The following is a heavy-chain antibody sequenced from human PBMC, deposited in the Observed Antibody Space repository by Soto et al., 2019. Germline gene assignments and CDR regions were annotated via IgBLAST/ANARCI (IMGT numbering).Heavy chain of an antibody. CDR3: AREGLGYCSSTSCQGLHYYYYGMDV. D-gene: IGHD2-2*01. V-gene: IGHV4-39*02. J-gene: IGHJ6*02. CDR2: IYYSGST. CDR1: GGSISSSSYY. Sequence: SETLSLTCTVSGGSISSSSYYWGWIRQPPGKGMEWIGSIYYSGSTYYNPSLKSRVTISVDTSKNQFSLKLSSVTAADTAVYYCAREGLGYCSSTSCQGLHYYYYGMDVWGQGTTVTVSS.